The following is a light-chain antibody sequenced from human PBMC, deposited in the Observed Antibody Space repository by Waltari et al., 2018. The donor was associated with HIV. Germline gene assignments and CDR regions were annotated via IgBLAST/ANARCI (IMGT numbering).Light chain of an antibody. V-gene: IGKV1-5*03. CDR1: QSISRW. CDR2: KAS. Sequence: DIQMTQSPSTLSASVGDRVTITCRASQSISRWLDWYQQKPGKAPNLLIYKASSLESGVPSRFSGSGSGTEFTLTISRLQPDDFATYYCQQFNTYPLTFGGGTKVEIK. CDR3: QQFNTYPLT. J-gene: IGKJ4*01.